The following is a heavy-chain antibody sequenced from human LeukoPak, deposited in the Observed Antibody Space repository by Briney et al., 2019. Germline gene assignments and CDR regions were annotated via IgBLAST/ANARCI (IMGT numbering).Heavy chain of an antibody. V-gene: IGHV4-59*01. D-gene: IGHD3-3*01. J-gene: IGHJ3*02. CDR1: GGSISSYY. CDR2: IYYSGST. Sequence: SETLSLTCTVSGGSISSYYWSWIRQPPGKGLEWIGYIYYSGSTNYNPSLKSRVTISVDTSKNPFSLKLSSVTAADTAVYYCARASDSYYDFWSGYYLLGAFDIWGQGTMVTVSS. CDR3: ARASDSYYDFWSGYYLLGAFDI.